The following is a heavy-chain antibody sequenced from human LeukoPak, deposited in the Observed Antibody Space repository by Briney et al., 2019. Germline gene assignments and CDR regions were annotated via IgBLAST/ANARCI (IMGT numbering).Heavy chain of an antibody. CDR1: GFTFSSFA. J-gene: IGHJ4*02. D-gene: IGHD3-22*01. V-gene: IGHV3-23*01. CDR3: AKNSRSSGYYLDY. CDR2: ISGSGGST. Sequence: PGGSLRLSCAASGFTFSSFAMSWVLQAPGKGLEWVSTISGSGGSTSYADSVKGRFTISRDNSKNTLYLQMNSLRAEDTALYYCAKNSRSSGYYLDYWGQGTLVTVSS.